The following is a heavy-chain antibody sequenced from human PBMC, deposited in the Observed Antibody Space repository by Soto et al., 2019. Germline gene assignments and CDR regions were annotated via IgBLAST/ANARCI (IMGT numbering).Heavy chain of an antibody. CDR3: ARQGNSGWDKLDY. CDR2: ISYSGST. D-gene: IGHD6-19*01. Sequence: SETLSLTCTVSGGSISSYYWSWIRQPPGKGLEWVGYISYSGSTNYNPSLKSRVTISVDTSKNQFSLQLSSVTAADTAVYYCARQGNSGWDKLDYWGQGTLVTVSS. CDR1: GGSISSYY. J-gene: IGHJ4*02. V-gene: IGHV4-59*08.